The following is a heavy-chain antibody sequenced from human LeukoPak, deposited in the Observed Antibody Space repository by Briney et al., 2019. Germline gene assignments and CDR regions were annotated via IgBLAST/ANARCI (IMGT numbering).Heavy chain of an antibody. D-gene: IGHD6-25*01. CDR3: AREGGYGPSYYFDY. V-gene: IGHV1-46*01. CDR2: INPSGGST. Sequence: ASVKVSCKASGYTFTSYDINWARQAPGQGLEWMGIINPSGGSTSYAQKFQGRVTMTRDMSTSTVYMELSSLRSEDTAVYYCAREGGYGPSYYFDYWGQGTLVTVSS. CDR1: GYTFTSYD. J-gene: IGHJ4*02.